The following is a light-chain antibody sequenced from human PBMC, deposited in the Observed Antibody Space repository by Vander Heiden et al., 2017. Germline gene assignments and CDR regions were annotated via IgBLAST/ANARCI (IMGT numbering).Light chain of an antibody. J-gene: IGKJ2*01. Sequence: DIQMTQSPSSLSASVGDRVTITCQASQDISNYLNWYQQKPGKAPKLLIYDASNLETGVKSRFSGSGDGTDVTFTISSRQPEDIESYYCQHEYHLHPMYTFGQGTKMEIK. CDR3: QHEYHLHPMYT. V-gene: IGKV1-33*01. CDR2: DAS. CDR1: QDISNY.